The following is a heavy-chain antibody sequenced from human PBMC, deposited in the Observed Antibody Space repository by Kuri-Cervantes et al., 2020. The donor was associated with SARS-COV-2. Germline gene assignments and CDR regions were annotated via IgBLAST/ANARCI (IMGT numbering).Heavy chain of an antibody. CDR2: INPNSGGT. D-gene: IGHD4-17*01. Sequence: ASVKVSCKASGYTFTGYYMHWVRQAPGQGLEWMGRINPNSGGTNYAQKFQGRVTMTRDTSTSTAYMELSRLRSDDTAVYYCARVEEYGDSYYYYYGMDVWGQGTTVTVSS. CDR1: GYTFTGYY. CDR3: ARVEEYGDSYYYYYGMDV. V-gene: IGHV1-2*06. J-gene: IGHJ6*02.